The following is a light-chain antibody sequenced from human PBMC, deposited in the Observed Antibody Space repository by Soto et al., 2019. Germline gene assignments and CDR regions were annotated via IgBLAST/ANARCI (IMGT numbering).Light chain of an antibody. CDR3: QQYNNSPLT. V-gene: IGKV3-20*01. CDR1: QSVSSSY. CDR2: GAS. Sequence: EIVLTQSPGTLSLSPGEKATLSCRASQSVSSSYLSWYQQKPGQAPRLLIYGASNRPTGIPDRFSGSGSGTDFTLTISRLQPEDFAAYYCQQYNNSPLTFGGGTKVEIK. J-gene: IGKJ4*01.